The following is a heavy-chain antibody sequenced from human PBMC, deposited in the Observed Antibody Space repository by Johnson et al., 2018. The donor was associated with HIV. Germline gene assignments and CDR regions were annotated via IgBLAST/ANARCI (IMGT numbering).Heavy chain of an antibody. D-gene: IGHD3-16*01. CDR3: AREGEPDGFDI. Sequence: VQLVESGGGVVQPGGSLRLSCAASGFTFSSYGMHWVRQAPGKGLEWVANIKQDGSERYYVDSVRGRFTISRDNAKNSLYLQMNSLRAEDTAVYYCAREGEPDGFDIWGQGTMVTVSS. V-gene: IGHV3-7*01. CDR2: IKQDGSER. J-gene: IGHJ3*02. CDR1: GFTFSSYG.